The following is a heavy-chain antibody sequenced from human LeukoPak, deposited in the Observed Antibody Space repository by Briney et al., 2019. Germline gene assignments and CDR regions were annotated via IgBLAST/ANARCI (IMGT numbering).Heavy chain of an antibody. J-gene: IGHJ4*02. CDR1: GGSISSSSYY. Sequence: SETLSLTCTVSGGSISSSSYYWGWLRQPPGKGLEWIGSIYYSGSTYYNPSLKSRLTISVDTSKNQFSLKLTSVTAADTAVYYCARDMGATPFDYWGQGTLVTVSS. D-gene: IGHD1-26*01. CDR2: IYYSGST. CDR3: ARDMGATPFDY. V-gene: IGHV4-39*02.